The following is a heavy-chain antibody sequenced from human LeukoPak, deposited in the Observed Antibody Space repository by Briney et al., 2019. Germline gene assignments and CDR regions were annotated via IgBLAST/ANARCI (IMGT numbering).Heavy chain of an antibody. D-gene: IGHD3-10*01. CDR2: ITTYNGNT. CDR3: AREARSMVRGVIPPPGYGMDV. CDR1: GYTFTTYG. Sequence: ASVKVSFKASGYTFTTYGISWVRQAPGQGLEWMGWITTYNGNTNYAQKLQGRVTMITDTSTSTAYMDLRSLRSDDTAMYYCAREARSMVRGVIPPPGYGMDVWGQGTTVTVSS. J-gene: IGHJ6*02. V-gene: IGHV1-18*01.